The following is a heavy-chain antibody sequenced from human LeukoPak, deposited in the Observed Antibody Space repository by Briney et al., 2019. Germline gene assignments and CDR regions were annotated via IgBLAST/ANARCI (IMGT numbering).Heavy chain of an antibody. CDR2: THPGDSDT. CDR1: GYSFTNYW. J-gene: IGHJ3*01. CDR3: ARVNMNGFDV. D-gene: IGHD1/OR15-1a*01. Sequence: GESLQISCKGSGYSFTNYWIGWVSPMPGKGLEWMGITHPGDSDTRYSPSFQGQVTISVDKSISTAYLQWSSLKASDTAVYYCARVNMNGFDVWGQGTMVTVSS. V-gene: IGHV5-51*01.